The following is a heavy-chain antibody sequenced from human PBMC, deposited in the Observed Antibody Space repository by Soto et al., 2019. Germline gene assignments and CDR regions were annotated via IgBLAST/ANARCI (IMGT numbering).Heavy chain of an antibody. Sequence: GGSLRLSCAASGFTFSSYSMHWVRQAPGKGLEWVAVISYDGSNKYYADSVKGRFTISRDNSKNTLYLQMSSLRAEDTAVYYCVKANKYDFDDWGQGTLVTVSS. J-gene: IGHJ4*02. V-gene: IGHV3-30*14. CDR2: ISYDGSNK. D-gene: IGHD2-8*01. CDR1: GFTFSSYS. CDR3: VKANKYDFDD.